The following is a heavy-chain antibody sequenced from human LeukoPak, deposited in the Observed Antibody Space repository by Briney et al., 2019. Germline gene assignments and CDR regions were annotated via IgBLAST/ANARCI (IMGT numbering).Heavy chain of an antibody. D-gene: IGHD1-26*01. CDR2: ISSSSDYI. CDR1: GFTFSSYS. CDR3: AREEGGAGLYGFDI. V-gene: IGHV3-21*01. J-gene: IGHJ3*02. Sequence: GGSLRLSCAASGFTFSSYSMNWVRQAPGKGLEWVSSISSSSDYIYYADSLKGRFTISRDNAKNSLFLQMNSLRVEDTAVYYCAREEGGAGLYGFDIWDQGTMVTVSS.